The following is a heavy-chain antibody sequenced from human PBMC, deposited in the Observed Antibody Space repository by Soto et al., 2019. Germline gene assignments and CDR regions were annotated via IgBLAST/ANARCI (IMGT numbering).Heavy chain of an antibody. D-gene: IGHD2-21*02. V-gene: IGHV6-1*01. Sequence: SQTLSLTCAISGDSVSSNSAAWNWIRQSPSRGLEWLGRTYYRSKWYNDYAVSVKSRITINPDTSKNQFSLQLNSVTPEDTAVYYCARKVVTAGERTYYYYGMDGWGQGTTVTVSS. CDR3: ARKVVTAGERTYYYYGMDG. J-gene: IGHJ6*02. CDR1: GDSVSSNSAA. CDR2: TYYRSKWYN.